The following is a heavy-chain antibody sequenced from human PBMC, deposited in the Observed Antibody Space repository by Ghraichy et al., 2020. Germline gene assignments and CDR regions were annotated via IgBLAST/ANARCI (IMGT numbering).Heavy chain of an antibody. D-gene: IGHD2/OR15-2a*01. Sequence: GVLNISCAASGFTFSSYWMSWVRQAPGKGLEWVANIKRDGSEKYYVDSVKGRFTVSRDTAKNSLYLQMNSLRAEDTAVYYCARDHKSMGGLIWGQGTMVTVSS. CDR3: ARDHKSMGGLI. CDR1: GFTFSSYW. CDR2: IKRDGSEK. J-gene: IGHJ3*02. V-gene: IGHV3-7*01.